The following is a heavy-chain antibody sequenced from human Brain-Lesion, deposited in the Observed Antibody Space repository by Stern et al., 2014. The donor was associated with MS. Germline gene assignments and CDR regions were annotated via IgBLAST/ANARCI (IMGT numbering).Heavy chain of an antibody. CDR2: VHPNSGGT. V-gene: IGHV1-2*06. D-gene: IGHD3-10*01. CDR1: GYTFTGYD. CDR3: ARGYYGSGRPQKGMDV. J-gene: IGHJ6*02. Sequence: QVQLVESGAEVKKPGASVKVSCKASGYTFTGYDMYWVRQPPGQGLEWVGRVHPNSGGTHYAQKFQGRVTMTRDTSITPAYMELSRLRSDDTAVYYCARGYYGSGRPQKGMDVWGQGTTVTVSS.